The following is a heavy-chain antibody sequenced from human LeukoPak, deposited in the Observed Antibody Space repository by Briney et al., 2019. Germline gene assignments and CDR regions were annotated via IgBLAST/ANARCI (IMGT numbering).Heavy chain of an antibody. Sequence: ASVKVSCKASGYTFTSYDINWVRQATGQGLEWMGWMNPNSGNTGYAQKFQGRVTMTRNTSISTAYMELSSLRFEDTAVYYCVEVGFGDAFNIWGQGTMVTVSS. CDR3: VEVGFGDAFNI. CDR1: GYTFTSYD. J-gene: IGHJ3*02. V-gene: IGHV1-8*01. CDR2: MNPNSGNT. D-gene: IGHD3-16*01.